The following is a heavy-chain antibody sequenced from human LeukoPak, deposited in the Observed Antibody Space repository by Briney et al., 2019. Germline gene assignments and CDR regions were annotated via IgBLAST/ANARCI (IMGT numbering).Heavy chain of an antibody. CDR3: ARDPTGRDGYNLFLHAFDI. CDR1: GGTFSSYA. D-gene: IGHD5-24*01. V-gene: IGHV1-69*05. J-gene: IGHJ3*02. CDR2: IIPIFGTA. Sequence: SVKVSCKASGGTFSSYAISWVRQAPGQGLEWMGGIIPIFGTANYAQKFQGRVTITRNTSISTAYMELSSLRSEDTAVYYCARDPTGRDGYNLFLHAFDIWGQGTMVTVSS.